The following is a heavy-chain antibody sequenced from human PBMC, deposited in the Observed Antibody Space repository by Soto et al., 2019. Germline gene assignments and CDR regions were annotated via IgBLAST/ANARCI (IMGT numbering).Heavy chain of an antibody. CDR1: GYTFTNND. J-gene: IGHJ5*02. V-gene: IGHV1-8*02. CDR2: MNPGSGDT. CDR3: ARMESFGSLNWFDP. D-gene: IGHD5-18*01. Sequence: ASVKVSCKASGYTFTNNDVSWVRQATGQGLEWMGWMNPGSGDTGYAQKFQGRVTMTRDISIATSYMELNSLTSEDTAIYYCARMESFGSLNWFDPWGQGTLVTVSS.